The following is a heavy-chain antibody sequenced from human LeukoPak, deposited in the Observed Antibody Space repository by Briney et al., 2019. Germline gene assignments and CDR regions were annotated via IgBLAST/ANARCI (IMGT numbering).Heavy chain of an antibody. CDR3: ARDVGYYGSGDLDL. CDR2: ISAYNGNT. D-gene: IGHD3-10*01. Sequence: GASVKVSCKASGYTFTSYGISWVRHAPGQGLEWMGWISAYNGNTNYAQKLQGRVTMTTDTSTSTAYMELRSLRSDDTAVYYCARDVGYYGSGDLDLWGQGTLVIVSS. V-gene: IGHV1-18*01. J-gene: IGHJ5*02. CDR1: GYTFTSYG.